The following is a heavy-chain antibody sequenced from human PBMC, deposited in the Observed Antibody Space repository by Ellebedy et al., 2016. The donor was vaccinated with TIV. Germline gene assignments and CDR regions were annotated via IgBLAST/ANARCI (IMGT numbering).Heavy chain of an antibody. Sequence: GGSLRLXCAASGFTFSSYSMNWVRQAPGKGLEWLSYISSSSGIIYYAESVKGRFTVSRENAENSLYLQMNSLRAEDTAVYYCGRRWELIGGMDVWGQGTTVTVSS. D-gene: IGHD5-24*01. CDR1: GFTFSSYS. CDR2: ISSSSGII. V-gene: IGHV3-48*04. CDR3: GRRWELIGGMDV. J-gene: IGHJ6*02.